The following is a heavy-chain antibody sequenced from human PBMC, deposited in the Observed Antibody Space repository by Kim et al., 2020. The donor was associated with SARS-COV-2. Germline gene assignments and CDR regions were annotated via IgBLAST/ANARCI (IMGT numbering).Heavy chain of an antibody. J-gene: IGHJ6*02. CDR3: TSWTYYNGSGSYYNPGDV. CDR1: GFTFSGSA. D-gene: IGHD3-10*01. CDR2: IRSKANSYAT. Sequence: GGSLRLSCAASGFTFSGSAMHWVRQASGKGLEWVGRIRSKANSYATAYAASVKGRFTISRDDSKNTAYLQMNSLKTEDTAVYYCTSWTYYNGSGSYYNPGDVWGQGTTVTVSS. V-gene: IGHV3-73*01.